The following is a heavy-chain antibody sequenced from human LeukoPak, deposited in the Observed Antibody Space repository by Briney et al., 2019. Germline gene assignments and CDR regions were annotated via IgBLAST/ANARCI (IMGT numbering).Heavy chain of an antibody. V-gene: IGHV4-34*01. CDR3: ARPRYCSGGSCYPNWFDP. CDR2: INHSGST. Sequence: PSETLSLTCAVYGGSFSGYYWSWSRQPPGKGLEWIGEINHSGSTNYNPSLKSRVTISVDTSKNQFSLKLSSVTAADTAVYYCARPRYCSGGSCYPNWFDPWGQGTLVTVSS. D-gene: IGHD2-15*01. CDR1: GGSFSGYY. J-gene: IGHJ5*02.